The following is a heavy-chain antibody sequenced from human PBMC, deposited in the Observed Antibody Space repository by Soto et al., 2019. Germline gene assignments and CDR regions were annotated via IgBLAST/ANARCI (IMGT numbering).Heavy chain of an antibody. V-gene: IGHV4-30-2*01. CDR3: ARVPSP. CDR1: GGSISSGGYS. CDR2: IYHSGST. J-gene: IGHJ5*02. Sequence: QQQLQESGSGLVKPSQTLSLTCAVSGGSISSGGYSWSWIRQPPGKGLEWIGYIYHSGSTYYNPSLKSRVTISVDRSKNQFSLKLSSVTAAATAVYYCARVPSPWGQGTLVNVSS.